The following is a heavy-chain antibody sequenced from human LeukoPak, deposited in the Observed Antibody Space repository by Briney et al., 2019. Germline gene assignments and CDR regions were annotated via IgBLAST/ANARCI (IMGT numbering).Heavy chain of an antibody. D-gene: IGHD4-17*01. CDR3: ASSPPYGPVDY. CDR2: IYYSGST. CDR1: GGSISSSSYY. Sequence: SETLSLTCTVSGGSISSSSYYWGWIRQPPGKGLEWIGSIYYSGSTYYNPSLKSRVTISVDTSKNQFSLKLSSVTAADTAVYYCASSPPYGPVDYWGQGTLVTVSS. J-gene: IGHJ4*02. V-gene: IGHV4-39*01.